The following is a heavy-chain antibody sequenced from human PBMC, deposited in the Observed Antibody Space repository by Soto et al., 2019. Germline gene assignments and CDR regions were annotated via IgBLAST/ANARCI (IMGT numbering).Heavy chain of an antibody. CDR2: IYYTGIT. D-gene: IGHD6-19*01. CDR1: GGSISSSSYY. J-gene: IGHJ4*02. CDR3: ARPARQDTVAGNY. Sequence: SETLSLTCTVSGGSISSSSYYWGWIRQPPGKGLEWIGSIYYTGITHYNPSLKSRATISIDTSKNQFSLNLNSVTATDTAVYYCARPARQDTVAGNYWRQGTLVTVSS. V-gene: IGHV4-39*01.